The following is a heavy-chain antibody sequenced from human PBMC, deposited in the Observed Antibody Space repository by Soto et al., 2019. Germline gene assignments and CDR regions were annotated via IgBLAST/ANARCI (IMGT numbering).Heavy chain of an antibody. J-gene: IGHJ4*02. CDR2: IYYSGST. CDR3: ARHRRNYYGSGSYLLDY. V-gene: IGHV4-39*01. Sequence: PSETLSLTCTASGGSISSSSYYWGWIRQPPGKGLEWIGSIYYSGSTYYNPSLKSRVTISVDTSKNQFSLKLSSVTAADTAVYYCARHRRNYYGSGSYLLDYWGQGTLVTVSS. CDR1: GGSISSSSYY. D-gene: IGHD3-10*01.